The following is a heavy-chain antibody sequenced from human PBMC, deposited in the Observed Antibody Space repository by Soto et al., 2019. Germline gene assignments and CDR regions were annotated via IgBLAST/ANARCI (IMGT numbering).Heavy chain of an antibody. CDR3: ARDIGFDYVN. D-gene: IGHD3-16*01. V-gene: IGHV3-30-3*01. Sequence: PGGSLRLSCAASGFSFSISPMHWVRQAPGKGPEWVALISYDGTNKFYADSVKGRFTISRDSAGNALHLTMNYLSAEDTGVYFCARDIGFDYVNWGQGTLVTVSS. J-gene: IGHJ4*02. CDR2: ISYDGTNK. CDR1: GFSFSISP.